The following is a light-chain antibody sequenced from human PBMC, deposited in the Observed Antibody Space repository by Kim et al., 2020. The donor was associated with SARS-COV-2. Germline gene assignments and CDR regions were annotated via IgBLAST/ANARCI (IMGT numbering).Light chain of an antibody. CDR3: QVWDGRAVV. CDR2: RDS. J-gene: IGLJ2*01. CDR1: NIEKRN. V-gene: IGLV3-9*01. Sequence: SYELTQPLSVSVALGQTARMTCGGDNIEKRNVHWYQQRPGQAPILVIYRDSKRPSGIPERVSGSNSGNTATLTINRVQAGDEADYYCQVWDGRAVVFGGGTKLAVL.